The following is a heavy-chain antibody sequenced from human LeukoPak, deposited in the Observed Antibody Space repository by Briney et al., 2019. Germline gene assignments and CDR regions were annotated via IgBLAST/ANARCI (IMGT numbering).Heavy chain of an antibody. V-gene: IGHV3-20*04. CDR2: INWNGCST. D-gene: IGHD1-26*01. CDR3: ARVVRVGATDYFDY. Sequence: GGSLRLSCAASGFTFDDYGMSWVRQAPGKGLEWVSGINWNGCSTGYADSVRGRLTISRDNAKTSLYLQMNSLRAEDTALYYCARVVRVGATDYFDYWGQGTLVTVSS. J-gene: IGHJ4*02. CDR1: GFTFDDYG.